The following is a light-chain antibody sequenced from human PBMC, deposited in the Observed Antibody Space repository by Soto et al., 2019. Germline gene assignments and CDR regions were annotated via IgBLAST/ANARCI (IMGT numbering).Light chain of an antibody. V-gene: IGKV1-33*01. CDR2: DAS. Sequence: DIQMTQSTSTLSGSVGDRFTITCQASQDIGNYLNWYQQRPGKAPKLLILDASSLDTGVPSRFSGSGSGTDFTFTISSLQSEDIATYYCQQYYNVPIPFGQGTLLEIK. CDR1: QDIGNY. CDR3: QQYYNVPIP. J-gene: IGKJ5*01.